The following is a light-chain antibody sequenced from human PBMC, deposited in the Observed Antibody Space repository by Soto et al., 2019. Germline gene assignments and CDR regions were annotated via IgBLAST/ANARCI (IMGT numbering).Light chain of an antibody. J-gene: IGKJ3*01. CDR2: AAS. CDR1: QDIRVD. V-gene: IGKV1-6*01. Sequence: IQITQSPPSLSASVGDRVMITCRPRQDIRVDVGWLQQRPGHAPNLLIYAASTLHTGVPSTFAGSGSGTDFSLTISDLQPEDVATYFCLQDYDFPCTFGPGTKVDIK. CDR3: LQDYDFPCT.